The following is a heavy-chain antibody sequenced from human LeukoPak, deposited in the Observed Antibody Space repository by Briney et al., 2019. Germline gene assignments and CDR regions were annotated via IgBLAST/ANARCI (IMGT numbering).Heavy chain of an antibody. J-gene: IGHJ5*02. Sequence: ASVKVSCKASGYTFIGYYIHWVRQAPAQGLEWMGRINPNSGDTNYAQSFQGRVTMTRDTSISTAYMELSRLRSDDTAVYYCARGFKQQLVDPGGQGTLVTVSS. V-gene: IGHV1-2*06. CDR3: ARGFKQQLVDP. CDR2: INPNSGDT. D-gene: IGHD6-13*01. CDR1: GYTFIGYY.